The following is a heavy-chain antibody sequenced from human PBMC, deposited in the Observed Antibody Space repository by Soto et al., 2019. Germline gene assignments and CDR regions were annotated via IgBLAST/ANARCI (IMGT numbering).Heavy chain of an antibody. CDR3: AKTGYCTNGVCKYYGMDV. J-gene: IGHJ6*01. V-gene: IGHV3-23*01. CDR2: MSGSGGST. CDR1: GFTCSSYA. D-gene: IGHD2-8*01. Sequence: GGSLRLSWSASGFTCSSYAMSWFRQAPGKGLECGSAMSGSGGSTYYADSVKGRFTISRDNSKNTLYLQMSSLRAEDKAVSYCAKTGYCTNGVCKYYGMDVWGKGPTVTVCS.